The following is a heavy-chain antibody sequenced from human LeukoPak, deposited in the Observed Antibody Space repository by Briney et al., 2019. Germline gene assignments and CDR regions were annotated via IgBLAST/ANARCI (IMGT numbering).Heavy chain of an antibody. V-gene: IGHV1-18*04. CDR3: ARDLDDYVWGSYRPFDY. J-gene: IGHJ4*02. CDR1: GYTFTGYY. CDR2: ISAYNGNT. Sequence: GASVKVSCKASGYTFTGYYMHWVRQAPGQGLEWMGWISAYNGNTNYAQKLQGRVTMTTDTSTSTAYMELRSLRSDDTAVYYCARDLDDYVWGSYRPFDYWGQGTLVTVSS. D-gene: IGHD3-16*02.